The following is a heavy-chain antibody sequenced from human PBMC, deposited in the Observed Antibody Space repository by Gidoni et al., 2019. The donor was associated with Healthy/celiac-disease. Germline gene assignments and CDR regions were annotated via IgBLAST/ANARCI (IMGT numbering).Heavy chain of an antibody. D-gene: IGHD3-10*01. J-gene: IGHJ4*02. CDR3: AKDPAYYYGSGSYYFDY. CDR2: ISYDGSNK. Sequence: QVQLVESGGGGGQPGRSLRRSCAASGFTCSSYGMHWVRQAPGKGLEWVAVISYDGSNKYSADSVKGRFTISRDNSKNTLYLQMNSLRAEDTAVYYCAKDPAYYYGSGSYYFDYWGQGTLVTVSS. V-gene: IGHV3-30*18. CDR1: GFTCSSYG.